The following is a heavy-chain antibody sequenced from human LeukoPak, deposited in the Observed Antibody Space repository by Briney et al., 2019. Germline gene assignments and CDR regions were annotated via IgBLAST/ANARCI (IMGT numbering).Heavy chain of an antibody. J-gene: IGHJ4*02. Sequence: PGGSLRLSCAASGFTFSSYEMNWVRQAPGKGLEWVSYISSSGSTIYYADSVKGRFTISRDNAKDSLYLQMNSLRAEDTAVYYCASEPTVGYPGDYWGQGTLVTVSS. D-gene: IGHD1-1*01. CDR3: ASEPTVGYPGDY. CDR2: ISSSGSTI. V-gene: IGHV3-48*03. CDR1: GFTFSSYE.